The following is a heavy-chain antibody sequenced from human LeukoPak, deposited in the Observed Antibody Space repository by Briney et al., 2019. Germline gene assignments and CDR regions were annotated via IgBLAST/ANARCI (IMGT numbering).Heavy chain of an antibody. CDR3: ARDWFTRLGELSPDRAFDY. CDR2: MNQDGSEK. Sequence: GGSLRLSCAASGFTFSTYWMSWVRQAPGKGLEWVANMNQDGSEKYYVDSVNDRFTISRDNAKNSLYLQMNSLRAEDTALYYCARDWFTRLGELSPDRAFDYWGQGTLVTVSS. CDR1: GFTFSTYW. V-gene: IGHV3-7*03. D-gene: IGHD3-16*02. J-gene: IGHJ4*02.